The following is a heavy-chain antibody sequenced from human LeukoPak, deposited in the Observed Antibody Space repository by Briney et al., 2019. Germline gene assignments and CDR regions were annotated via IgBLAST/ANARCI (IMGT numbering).Heavy chain of an antibody. D-gene: IGHD6-13*01. V-gene: IGHV3-21*01. CDR1: GLTFRNYW. J-gene: IGHJ4*02. CDR2: ISSSSSSI. CDR3: ARTATDTGEFDY. Sequence: IPGGSLRLSCAASGLTFRNYWMGWVRQAPGKGLECASSISSSSSSIYYADSVKGRFTISRDDAKNSLYLQMNSLRAEDTAVYYCARTATDTGEFDYWGQGTLVTVSS.